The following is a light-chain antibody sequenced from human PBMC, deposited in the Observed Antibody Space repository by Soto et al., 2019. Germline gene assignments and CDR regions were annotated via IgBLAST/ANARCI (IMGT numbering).Light chain of an antibody. V-gene: IGKV3-20*01. J-gene: IGKJ3*01. CDR3: QQYCSSPLFT. CDR1: QSVSSSY. Sequence: EIVLTQSPGTLSLSPGERATLSCRASQSVSSSYLAWYQQKPGQAPRLLICGASSRDTGIPDRFSGSGSGTNLTLNISRLEPEDFAVYFCQQYCSSPLFTFGPGTKVDIK. CDR2: GAS.